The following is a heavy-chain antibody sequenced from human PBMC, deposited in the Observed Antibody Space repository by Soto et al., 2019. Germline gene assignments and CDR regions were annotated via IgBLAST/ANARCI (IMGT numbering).Heavy chain of an antibody. CDR2: IGGSSGHI. Sequence: EVQLVESGGGLVKPGGSLRLSCAASGFTFSSYSMVCVRQAPEKGLEWVSSIGGSSGHIYYADSLKGRFTISRDNAKNSLYLQMNSLRVDDTAVYYCARTNGAYSNYFDYWGQGTLVTVSS. CDR3: ARTNGAYSNYFDY. J-gene: IGHJ4*02. V-gene: IGHV3-21*01. D-gene: IGHD2-8*01. CDR1: GFTFSSYS.